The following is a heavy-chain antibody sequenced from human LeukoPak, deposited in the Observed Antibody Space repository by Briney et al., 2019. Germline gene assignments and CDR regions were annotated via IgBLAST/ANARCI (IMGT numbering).Heavy chain of an antibody. CDR3: ARDPSQPLLYSLDY. J-gene: IGHJ4*02. CDR2: ISYDGSNK. Sequence: PGGSLRLSCAASGFTFSSYAMHWVRQAPGKGLEWVAVISYDGSNKYYADSVKGRFTISRDNSKNTLYLQMNSLRAEDTAVYYCARDPSQPLLYSLDYWGQGTLVTVSS. V-gene: IGHV3-30-3*01. D-gene: IGHD2-2*02. CDR1: GFTFSSYA.